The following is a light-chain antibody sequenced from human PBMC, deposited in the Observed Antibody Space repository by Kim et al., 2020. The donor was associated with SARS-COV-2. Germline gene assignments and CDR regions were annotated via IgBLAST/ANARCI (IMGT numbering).Light chain of an antibody. CDR2: DVS. V-gene: IGLV2-11*01. CDR1: SSDVGGYNY. Sequence: GQSVTISCTGTSSDVGGYNYVSWHQQHPGKAPKFIIYDVSKRPSGVPDRFSGSKSGNTASLTISGLQAEDEADYYCCSYAGTYTWVFGGGTQLTVL. J-gene: IGLJ3*02. CDR3: CSYAGTYTWV.